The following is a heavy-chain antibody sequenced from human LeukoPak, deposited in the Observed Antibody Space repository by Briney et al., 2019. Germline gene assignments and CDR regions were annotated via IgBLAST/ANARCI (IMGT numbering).Heavy chain of an antibody. Sequence: ASVKVSCKSSGYTFTSYDINWVRQATGQGLEWMGWMNPNSGNTGYAQKFKGRVTMTRNTSISTAYMELSSLRSEDTAVYYCARGITMVRGVTPFYWGQGTLVTVSS. CDR1: GYTFTSYD. J-gene: IGHJ4*02. D-gene: IGHD3-10*01. CDR2: MNPNSGNT. V-gene: IGHV1-8*01. CDR3: ARGITMVRGVTPFY.